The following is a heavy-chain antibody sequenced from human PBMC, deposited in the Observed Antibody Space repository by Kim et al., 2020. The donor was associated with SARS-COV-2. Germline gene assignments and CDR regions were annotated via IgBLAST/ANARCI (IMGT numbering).Heavy chain of an antibody. CDR3: ARGWDGDYAPDY. D-gene: IGHD4-17*01. V-gene: IGHV3-21*01. CDR2: ISSSSSDI. J-gene: IGHJ4*02. CDR1: GFTFSTYS. Sequence: GGSLRLSCAGAGFTFSTYSMNWVRQAPGKGLEWVSSISSSSSDIYYADSVQGRFTISRDNAKNSLYLQMNSLRAEDTAVYYCARGWDGDYAPDYWGQGTLVTVSS.